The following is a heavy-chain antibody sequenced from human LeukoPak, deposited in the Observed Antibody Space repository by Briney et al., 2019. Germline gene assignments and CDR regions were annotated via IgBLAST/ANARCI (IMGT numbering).Heavy chain of an antibody. Sequence: GGSLRLSCAASGFTFSNYWMHWVRQAPGKGLVWVSRINTDGSDTVYADSVRGRFTISRDNAKNTVYLQLNSLRAEDTAVYYCARGSVVPDYWGQGTLVTVSS. CDR2: INTDGSDT. J-gene: IGHJ4*02. CDR1: GFTFSNYW. D-gene: IGHD2-15*01. V-gene: IGHV3-74*01. CDR3: ARGSVVPDY.